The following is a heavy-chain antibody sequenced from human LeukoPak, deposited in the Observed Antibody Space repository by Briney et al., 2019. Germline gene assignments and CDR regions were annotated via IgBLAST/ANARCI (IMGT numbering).Heavy chain of an antibody. V-gene: IGHV1-18*01. Sequence: ASVKVSCKASGYTFTSYGISWVRQAPGQGLEWMGWISAYNGNTNYAQKLQGRVTMTTDTSTSTAYMELRSLRSDDTAVYYCSLGRVDWLYNYYFDYWGQGTLVTVSS. CDR3: SLGRVDWLYNYYFDY. CDR1: GYTFTSYG. D-gene: IGHD3-9*01. J-gene: IGHJ4*02. CDR2: ISAYNGNT.